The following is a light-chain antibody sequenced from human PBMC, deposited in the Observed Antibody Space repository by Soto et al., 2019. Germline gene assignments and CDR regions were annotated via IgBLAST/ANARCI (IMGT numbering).Light chain of an antibody. CDR3: QQYNNWPYT. CDR2: GPS. Sequence: EIVLTQSPAPMSVSPGERATLSCRASPPIASNVAWYQQRPGQPPRLLIFGPSSRTSEVPDGFTGSGSGTQFTLTIASLHSEDFAVYFCQQYNNWPYTFGQGTKVDNK. V-gene: IGKV3-15*01. CDR1: PPIASN. J-gene: IGKJ2*01.